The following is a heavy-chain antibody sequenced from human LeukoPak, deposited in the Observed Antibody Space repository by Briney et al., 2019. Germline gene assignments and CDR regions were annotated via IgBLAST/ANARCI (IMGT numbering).Heavy chain of an antibody. V-gene: IGHV3-30-3*01. J-gene: IGHJ4*02. CDR3: ARNSPGSGWYPDY. D-gene: IGHD6-19*01. CDR2: ISYDGSNK. Sequence: GRSLRLSCAASGFTFSSYAMHWVRQAPGKGLEWVAVISYDGSNKYYADSVKGRFTISRDNSKNTLYLQMNSLRAEDTAVYYCARNSPGSGWYPDYWGQGTLVTVSS. CDR1: GFTFSSYA.